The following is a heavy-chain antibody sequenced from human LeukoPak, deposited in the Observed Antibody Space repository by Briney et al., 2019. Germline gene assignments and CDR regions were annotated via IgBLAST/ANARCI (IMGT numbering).Heavy chain of an antibody. CDR3: ARVVFWTTVTPYFDP. Sequence: SETLSLTCTVSGGSLRTHYWSWIRQPPGEGLEYIGYSSYSGSTNYSSSLKSRVTISVDTSKNQFSLKLNSVTAADTAVYYCARVVFWTTVTPYFDPWGQGALVTVSS. CDR1: GGSLRTHY. V-gene: IGHV4-59*11. CDR2: SSYSGST. D-gene: IGHD4-17*01. J-gene: IGHJ5*02.